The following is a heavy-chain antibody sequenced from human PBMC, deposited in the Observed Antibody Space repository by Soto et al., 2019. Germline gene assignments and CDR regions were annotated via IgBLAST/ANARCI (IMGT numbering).Heavy chain of an antibody. CDR1: GFTFSSYG. V-gene: IGHV3-30*18. CDR2: ISYDGSNK. Sequence: QVQLVESGGGVVQPGRSLRLSCAASGFTFSSYGMHWVRQAPGKGLEWVAVISYDGSNKYYADSVKGRFTISRDNSKNTLYLQMNSLRAEDTAVYYCAKERELLWPTDDAFDIWGQGTMVTVSS. J-gene: IGHJ3*02. CDR3: AKERELLWPTDDAFDI. D-gene: IGHD1-26*01.